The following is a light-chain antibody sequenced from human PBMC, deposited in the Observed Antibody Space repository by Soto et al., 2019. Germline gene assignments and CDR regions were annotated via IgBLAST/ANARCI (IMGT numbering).Light chain of an antibody. CDR3: QQYDYLPRT. J-gene: IGKJ5*01. V-gene: IGKV1-33*01. CDR2: DAS. CDR1: QDINKY. Sequence: VQMTQSPASLCSSIGDRITITCQASQDINKYLNWYQQKPGKAPKLLIYDASNLEKGVPSRFSGSSSGTDFTFTISSLQPEDTATYYCQQYDYLPRTFGQGTRLEIK.